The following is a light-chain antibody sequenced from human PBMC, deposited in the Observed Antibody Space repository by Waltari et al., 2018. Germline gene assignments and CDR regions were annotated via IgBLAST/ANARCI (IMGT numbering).Light chain of an antibody. CDR1: QSVGRA. V-gene: IGKV3-20*01. CDR2: DAS. Sequence: VLMQSPGTLSLSPGERATLSCRASQSVGRALAWYQQKPGQAPRLLIYDASIRATGVPDRFSGSGSGTDFSLTISRLEPEDVAVYNCQHYVRLPVTFGQGTKVE. J-gene: IGKJ1*01. CDR3: QHYVRLPVT.